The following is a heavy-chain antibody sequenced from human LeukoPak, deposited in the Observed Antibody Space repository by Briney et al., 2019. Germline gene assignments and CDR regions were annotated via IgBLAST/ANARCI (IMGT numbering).Heavy chain of an antibody. CDR2: IYYSGST. CDR3: ARVDSSGYYVYFDY. V-gene: IGHV4-39*07. J-gene: IGHJ4*02. D-gene: IGHD3-22*01. CDR1: GGSISSYY. Sequence: PSETLSLTCTVSGGSISSYYWGWIRQPPGKGLEWVGSIYYSGSTYYNPSLKSRVTISVDTSKNQFSLKLSSVTAADTAVYYCARVDSSGYYVYFDYWGQGTLVTVSS.